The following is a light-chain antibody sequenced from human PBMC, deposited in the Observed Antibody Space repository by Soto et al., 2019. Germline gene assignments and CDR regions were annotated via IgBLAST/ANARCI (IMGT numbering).Light chain of an antibody. CDR1: QSISRSY. Sequence: EIVLTQSPGTLSLSPGQRATLSCRTSQSISRSYLAWYQHKRGQAPRLLMFGTGSRATGIPDRFSGTGSGTDFTLIINRLEPEDSAVYYCQQRYNWLTFGGGTKVEIK. V-gene: IGKV3D-20*02. CDR2: GTG. J-gene: IGKJ4*01. CDR3: QQRYNWLT.